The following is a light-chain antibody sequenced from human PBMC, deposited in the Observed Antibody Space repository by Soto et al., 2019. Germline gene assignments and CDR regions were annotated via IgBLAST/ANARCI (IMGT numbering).Light chain of an antibody. Sequence: SYELTQPPSVTVAPGQTASITCGGNNIGAKGVHWYQQKNPGQAPVLVVFDDRARPSAIPERFSGSNSGNTAPLTISRVEAGGEADYYCEVWKSSSVGVFGGGTKVTVL. J-gene: IGLJ2*01. CDR1: NIGAKG. V-gene: IGLV3-21*02. CDR2: DDR. CDR3: EVWKSSSVGV.